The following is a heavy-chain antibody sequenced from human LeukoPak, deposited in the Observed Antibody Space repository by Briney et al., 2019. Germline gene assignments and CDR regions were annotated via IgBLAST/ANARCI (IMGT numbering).Heavy chain of an antibody. Sequence: GGSLRLSCAASGFTFSSYSMNWVRQAPGKGLEWVSSISSSSSSINNADSVNGRFTISRDNTKKSLYLQMNSLRPEDTAVYYCARARPSMWIDYWGQGTLVTVSS. V-gene: IGHV3-21*01. D-gene: IGHD5-12*01. CDR3: ARARPSMWIDY. CDR2: ISSSSSSI. J-gene: IGHJ4*02. CDR1: GFTFSSYS.